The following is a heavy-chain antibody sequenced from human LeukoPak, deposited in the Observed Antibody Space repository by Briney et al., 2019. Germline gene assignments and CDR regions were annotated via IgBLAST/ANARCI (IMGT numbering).Heavy chain of an antibody. Sequence: PGGSLRLSCAASGFTFSSYAMHWVRQAPGKGLEWVAVISYDGSNKYYADSVKGRFTISRDNSKNTLYLQMNSLRAEDTAVYYCAREEGEFHRVNNYYFDYWGQGTLVTVSS. CDR3: AREEGEFHRVNNYYFDY. CDR2: ISYDGSNK. D-gene: IGHD3-10*01. J-gene: IGHJ4*02. CDR1: GFTFSSYA. V-gene: IGHV3-30*04.